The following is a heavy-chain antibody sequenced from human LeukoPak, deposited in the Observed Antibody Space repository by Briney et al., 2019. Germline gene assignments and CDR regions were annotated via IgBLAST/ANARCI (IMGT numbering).Heavy chain of an antibody. Sequence: AAVKVSCKASGYTFTGYYMHWVRQAPGQGLEWMGWFNPNSGDTNYAQKFQGRVTMTSDTSISTAYMELNRLRSDDTAVYYCARDGLGIVATMFDYWGQGTLVTVSS. V-gene: IGHV1-2*02. D-gene: IGHD5-12*01. CDR1: GYTFTGYY. CDR2: FNPNSGDT. J-gene: IGHJ4*02. CDR3: ARDGLGIVATMFDY.